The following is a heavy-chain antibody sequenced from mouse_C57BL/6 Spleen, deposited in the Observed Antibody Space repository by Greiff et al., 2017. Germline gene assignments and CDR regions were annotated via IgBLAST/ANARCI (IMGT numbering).Heavy chain of an antibody. D-gene: IGHD3-1*01. Sequence: VQLQQPGAELVKPGASVKLSCKASGYTFTSYWMHWVKQRPGRGLEWIGRIDPNSGGTKYNEKFKSKATLTVDKSSSTAYMQLNRLTSEDSAVDYYARESSSNTEFDYWGQGTMLTVSA. CDR3: ARESSSNTEFDY. J-gene: IGHJ3*01. CDR2: IDPNSGGT. CDR1: GYTFTSYW. V-gene: IGHV1-72*01.